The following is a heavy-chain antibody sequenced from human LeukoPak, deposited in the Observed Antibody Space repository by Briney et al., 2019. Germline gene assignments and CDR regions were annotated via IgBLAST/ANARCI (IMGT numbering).Heavy chain of an antibody. CDR1: GYTFASYD. CDR2: MNPNSGNT. V-gene: IGHV1-8*01. CDR3: ARGSARRTYGGNYLSY. Sequence: ASVKVSCKASGYTFASYDINWVRQATGQGLEWMGWMNPNSGNTGYAQKFQGRVTMTRNTSISTAYMELSSLRSEDTAVYYCARGSARRTYGGNYLSYWGQGTLVTVSS. J-gene: IGHJ4*02. D-gene: IGHD4-23*01.